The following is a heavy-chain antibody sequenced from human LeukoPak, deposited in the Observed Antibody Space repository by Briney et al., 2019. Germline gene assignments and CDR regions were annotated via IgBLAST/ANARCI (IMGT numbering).Heavy chain of an antibody. CDR1: GFTLSSYS. J-gene: IGHJ4*02. D-gene: IGHD2-2*01. Sequence: GGSLRLSCAASGFTLSSYSMNWVSQAPGKGLEWVSSISSSSSYIYYADSVKGRFTISRDNAKNSLYLQMNSLRAEDTAVYYCARDTTLVVPAATLDYWGQGNLVTVSS. CDR2: ISSSSSYI. V-gene: IGHV3-21*01. CDR3: ARDTTLVVPAATLDY.